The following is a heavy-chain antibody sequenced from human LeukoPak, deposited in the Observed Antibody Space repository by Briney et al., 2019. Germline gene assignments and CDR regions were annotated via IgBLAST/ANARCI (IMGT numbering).Heavy chain of an antibody. D-gene: IGHD4-17*01. Sequence: ETLSLTCTVSGGSISSSSYYWGWVRQAPGKGLEWVSAISGSGGSTYYADSVKGRFTISRDNSKNTLYLQMNSLRAEDTAVYYCAKFRGFAVTTGALGYWGQGTLVTVSS. CDR1: GGSISSSSYY. J-gene: IGHJ4*02. V-gene: IGHV3-23*01. CDR3: AKFRGFAVTTGALGY. CDR2: ISGSGGST.